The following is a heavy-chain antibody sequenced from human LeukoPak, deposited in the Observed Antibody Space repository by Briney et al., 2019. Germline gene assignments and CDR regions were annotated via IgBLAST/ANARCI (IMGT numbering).Heavy chain of an antibody. J-gene: IGHJ4*02. CDR2: IYPGDSDT. V-gene: IGHV5-51*01. Sequence: GASLKISCQGSGSSFTSYWIGWGRPMPGKGLEWMGIIYPGDSDTRYSPSFQGQVTISADKSISTAYLQWSSLKASDTAMYYCARHVHESEGAFGYWGQGTLVTVSS. CDR3: ARHVHESEGAFGY. CDR1: GSSFTSYW. D-gene: IGHD1-26*01.